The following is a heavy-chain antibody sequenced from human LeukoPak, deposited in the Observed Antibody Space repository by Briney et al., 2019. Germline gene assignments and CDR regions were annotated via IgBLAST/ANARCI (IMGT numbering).Heavy chain of an antibody. Sequence: PGGSLRLSCAASGFAFHSHWMHWVRQGPGKGLMWVSRINNDGSASHYADSVKGRFTTSRDNAKNTLYLQMNSLTADDTAVYFCARVMGDTTSYYYPMDVWGRGTTVTVSS. J-gene: IGHJ6*02. D-gene: IGHD3-16*01. CDR1: GFAFHSHW. CDR2: INNDGSAS. V-gene: IGHV3-74*01. CDR3: ARVMGDTTSYYYPMDV.